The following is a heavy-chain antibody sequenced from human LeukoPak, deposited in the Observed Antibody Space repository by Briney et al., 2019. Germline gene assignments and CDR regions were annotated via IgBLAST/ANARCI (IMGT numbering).Heavy chain of an antibody. CDR3: ARTGYCSSTSCYIYYYYYMDV. J-gene: IGHJ6*03. D-gene: IGHD2-2*02. CDR1: GGSISSSSYY. V-gene: IGHV4-39*07. CDR2: INHSGST. Sequence: PSETLSLTCTVSGGSISSSSYYWGWIRQPPGKGLEWIGEINHSGSTNYNPSLKSRVTISVDTSKNQFSLKLSSVTAADTAVYYCARTGYCSSTSCYIYYYYYMDVWGKGTTVTVSS.